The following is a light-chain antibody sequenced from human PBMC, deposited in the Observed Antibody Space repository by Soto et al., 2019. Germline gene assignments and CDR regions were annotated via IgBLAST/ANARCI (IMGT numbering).Light chain of an antibody. Sequence: DIQMTQSPSSLSASVGDRVTVTCRPSQNITKFLNWYQERPGKAPKVLIHVTSNLENGVPSRFSGSGSGTYFTLTISSLRPEDFATYYCQQTYTAPGTFGQGTRVEV. CDR1: QNITKF. CDR2: VTS. J-gene: IGKJ1*01. CDR3: QQTYTAPGT. V-gene: IGKV1-39*01.